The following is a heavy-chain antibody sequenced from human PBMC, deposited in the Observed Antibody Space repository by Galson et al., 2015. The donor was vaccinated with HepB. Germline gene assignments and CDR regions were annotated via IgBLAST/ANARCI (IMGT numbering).Heavy chain of an antibody. CDR1: GYTFTGYY. J-gene: IGHJ4*02. D-gene: IGHD2-15*01. Sequence: SVKVSCKASGYTFTGYYMHWVRQAPGQGLEWMGWINPNSGGTNYAQKFQGRVTMTRDTSISTAYMELSRLRSDDTAVYYCARDAPRGYCSGGSCRYVAPLFDYWGQGTLVTVSS. CDR2: INPNSGGT. V-gene: IGHV1-2*02. CDR3: ARDAPRGYCSGGSCRYVAPLFDY.